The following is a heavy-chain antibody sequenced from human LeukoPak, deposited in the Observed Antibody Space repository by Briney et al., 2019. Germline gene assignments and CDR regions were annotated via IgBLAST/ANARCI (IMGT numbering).Heavy chain of an antibody. J-gene: IGHJ4*02. V-gene: IGHV4-59*08. Sequence: SETVSLTCTVSGGSISSYYWSWIRQPPGKGLEWIGYIYYSGSTNYNPSLKSRVTISVDTSKNQFSLKLSSVTAADTAVYYCARLGGYSYGVDYWGQGTLVTVSS. CDR2: IYYSGST. CDR1: GGSISSYY. CDR3: ARLGGYSYGVDY. D-gene: IGHD5-18*01.